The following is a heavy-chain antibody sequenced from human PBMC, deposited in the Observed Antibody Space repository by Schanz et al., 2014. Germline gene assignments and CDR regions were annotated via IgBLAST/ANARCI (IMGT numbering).Heavy chain of an antibody. CDR3: ATIGVNDYWRFGLDL. J-gene: IGHJ6*02. D-gene: IGHD3-16*01. V-gene: IGHV1-8*01. Sequence: QVQLVQSGSELKKPGASVKVSCKASGYTFSRYDINWVRQATGQGLEWMGWINPNRGNTGYAQKFQGRVTMTSDTSIDTAYMELTSLRSADTAVYYCATIGVNDYWRFGLDLWGQGTTVTVSS. CDR2: INPNRGNT. CDR1: GYTFSRYD.